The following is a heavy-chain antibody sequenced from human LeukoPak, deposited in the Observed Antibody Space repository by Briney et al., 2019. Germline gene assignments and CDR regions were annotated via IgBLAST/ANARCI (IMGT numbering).Heavy chain of an antibody. J-gene: IGHJ5*02. CDR3: ARDGAHCSGGSCYSVLGLSDWFDP. CDR1: GFTVSSNY. CDR2: IYYSGST. D-gene: IGHD2-15*01. Sequence: GSLRLSCAASGFTVSSNYMSWIRQPPGKGLEWIGSIYYSGSTYYNPSLKSRVTISVDTSKNQFSLKLSSVTAADTAVYYCARDGAHCSGGSCYSVLGLSDWFDPWGQGTLVTVSS. V-gene: IGHV4-39*07.